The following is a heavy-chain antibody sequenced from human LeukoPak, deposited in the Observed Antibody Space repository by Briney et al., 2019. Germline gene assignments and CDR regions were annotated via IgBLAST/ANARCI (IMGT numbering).Heavy chain of an antibody. CDR1: GHNLSVYH. Sequence: ASVKVSCKTTGHNLSVYHVHWVRQAPGQGLEWMGWFNGNGGGTKYAQKFQGRVTMTRDTSIDTDYMELTSLISDDTAVYYCARDPLDGNFYFDYWGQATLVTAAS. CDR2: FNGNGGGT. V-gene: IGHV1-2*02. CDR3: ARDPLDGNFYFDY. D-gene: IGHD5-24*01. J-gene: IGHJ4*02.